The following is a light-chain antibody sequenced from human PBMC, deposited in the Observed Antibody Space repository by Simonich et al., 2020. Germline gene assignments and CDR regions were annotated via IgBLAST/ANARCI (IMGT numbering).Light chain of an antibody. V-gene: IGLV2-14*01. Sequence: QSALTQPASVSGSTGQSITISCTGTSSDVGGYNYVSWSQQHPGKAPKLMIYDVSKRPSGVSNRFSGSKSGNTASLTISGLQAEDEADYYCSSYTSSSTLWVFGGGTKLTVL. J-gene: IGLJ3*02. CDR3: SSYTSSSTLWV. CDR1: SSDVGGYNY. CDR2: DVS.